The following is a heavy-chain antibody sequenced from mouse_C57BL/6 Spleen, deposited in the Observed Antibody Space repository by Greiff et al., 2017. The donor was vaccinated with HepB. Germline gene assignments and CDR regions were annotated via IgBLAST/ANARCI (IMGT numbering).Heavy chain of an antibody. CDR2: IYPGDGDT. Sequence: VQLLESGAELVKPGASVKISCKASGYAFSSYWMNWVKQRPGKGLEWIGQIYPGDGDTNYNGKFKGKATLTADKSSSTAYMQLSSLTSEDSAVYFCARSDGSYDGYYFDYWGQGTTLTVSS. V-gene: IGHV1-80*01. J-gene: IGHJ2*01. CDR1: GYAFSSYW. D-gene: IGHD2-3*01. CDR3: ARSDGSYDGYYFDY.